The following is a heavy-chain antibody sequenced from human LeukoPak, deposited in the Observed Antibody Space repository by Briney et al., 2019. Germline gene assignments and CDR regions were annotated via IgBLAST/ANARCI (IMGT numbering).Heavy chain of an antibody. CDR1: GYIFTTYW. V-gene: IGHV5-51*01. CDR2: VYPGDSDT. D-gene: IGHD3-9*01. Sequence: GESLKISCKGSGYIFTTYWIGWVRQMPGKGLEWMGVVYPGDSDTRYSPSFQGQVIISVDNSISASYLQWSSLKASDTAMYYCARQADYNILTGYFKGHLDYWGQGTLVTVSS. J-gene: IGHJ4*02. CDR3: ARQADYNILTGYFKGHLDY.